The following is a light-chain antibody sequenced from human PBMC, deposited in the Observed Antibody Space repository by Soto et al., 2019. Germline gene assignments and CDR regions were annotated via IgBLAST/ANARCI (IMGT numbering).Light chain of an antibody. CDR3: QQGNSTPYT. CDR1: QSINTY. J-gene: IGKJ2*01. Sequence: DIQMTQSPSSLSASVGDRVTITCRASQSINTYLNWYQQMPGKAPMLLIYAASTLQSGVPSRFSGGGSGTDFTLTISSLQPEDFATYYCQQGNSTPYTFGQGTKLEIK. CDR2: AAS. V-gene: IGKV1-39*01.